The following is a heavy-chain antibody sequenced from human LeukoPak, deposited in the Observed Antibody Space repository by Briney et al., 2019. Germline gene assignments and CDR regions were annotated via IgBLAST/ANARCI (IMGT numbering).Heavy chain of an antibody. D-gene: IGHD5-24*01. CDR1: GYTFTNYY. J-gene: IGHJ6*02. V-gene: IGHV1-46*01. CDR2: INPTGDST. Sequence: ASVKVSCKASGYTFTNYYIHWVRQAPGQGLEWMGIINPTGDSTSYAQKFQGRATLTRATSTGTVYMELSSLRSEDTAVYYCASVYKHGMDVWGQGTTVIVSS. CDR3: ASVYKHGMDV.